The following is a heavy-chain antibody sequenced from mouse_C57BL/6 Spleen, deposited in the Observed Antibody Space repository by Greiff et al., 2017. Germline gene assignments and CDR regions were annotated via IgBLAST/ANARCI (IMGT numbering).Heavy chain of an antibody. Sequence: VKLMESGAELARPGASVKLSCKASGYTFTSYGISWVKQRTGQGLEWIGEIYPRSGNTYYNEKFKGKATLTADKSSSTAYMELRSLTSEDSAVYFCARRGGNPFDYWGQGTTLTVSS. CDR3: ARRGGNPFDY. CDR2: IYPRSGNT. CDR1: GYTFTSYG. J-gene: IGHJ2*01. V-gene: IGHV1-81*01. D-gene: IGHD2-1*01.